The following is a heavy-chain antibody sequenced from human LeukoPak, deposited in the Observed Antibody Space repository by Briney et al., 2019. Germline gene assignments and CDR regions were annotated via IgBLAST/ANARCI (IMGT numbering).Heavy chain of an antibody. V-gene: IGHV4-39*07. CDR3: ASEWLVPHDWFDP. CDR2: INHSGST. Sequence: PSETLSLTCAVSGGSISSNSYYWGWIRQPPGKGLEWIGEINHSGSTNYNPSLKSRVTTSVDTSKNQFSLKLSSVTAADTAVYYCASEWLVPHDWFDPWGQGTLVTVSS. J-gene: IGHJ5*02. CDR1: GGSISSNSYY. D-gene: IGHD6-19*01.